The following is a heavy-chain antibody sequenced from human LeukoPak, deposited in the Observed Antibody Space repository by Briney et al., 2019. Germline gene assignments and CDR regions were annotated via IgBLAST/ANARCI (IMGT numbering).Heavy chain of an antibody. J-gene: IGHJ4*02. CDR3: AKSRAVVPAAIPVCFDY. CDR2: ISWNSGSI. Sequence: GRSLRLSCAASGFTFDDYAMHWVRQAPGKGLEWVSGISWNSGSIGYADSVKGRFTISRDNAKNSLYLQMNGLRAEDTALYYCAKSRAVVPAAIPVCFDYWGQGTLVTVSS. CDR1: GFTFDDYA. D-gene: IGHD2-2*02. V-gene: IGHV3-9*01.